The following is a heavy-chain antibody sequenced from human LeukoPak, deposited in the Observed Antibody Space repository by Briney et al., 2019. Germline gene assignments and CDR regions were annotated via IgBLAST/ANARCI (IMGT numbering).Heavy chain of an antibody. CDR1: GFTFSSYS. Sequence: PGGSLRLSCAASGFTFSSYSMNWVRQAPGKGLEWVSYISSYITTIYYADSVKGRFTISRDNAKNSLYLLMKSLRAEDTAVYYCTRRNYYDSSGLYYFDYWGQGTLVTVSS. V-gene: IGHV3-48*01. CDR3: TRRNYYDSSGLYYFDY. D-gene: IGHD3-22*01. J-gene: IGHJ4*02. CDR2: ISSYITTI.